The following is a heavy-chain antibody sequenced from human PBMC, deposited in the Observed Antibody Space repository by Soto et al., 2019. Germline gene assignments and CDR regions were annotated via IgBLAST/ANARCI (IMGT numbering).Heavy chain of an antibody. CDR1: GGTFSSYA. J-gene: IGHJ5*02. Sequence: SVKVSCKASGGTFSSYAISWVRQAPGQGLEWMGGIIPIFGTANYAQKFQGRVTITADKSTSTAYMELSGLRSEDTAVYYCARDRPATGYYYDSSGYYYVSSWFDPWGQGTLVTVSS. CDR3: ARDRPATGYYYDSSGYYYVSSWFDP. D-gene: IGHD3-22*01. V-gene: IGHV1-69*06. CDR2: IIPIFGTA.